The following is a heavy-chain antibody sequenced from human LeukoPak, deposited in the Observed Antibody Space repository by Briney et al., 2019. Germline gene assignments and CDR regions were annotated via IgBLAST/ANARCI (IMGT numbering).Heavy chain of an antibody. CDR1: GYTFTSYG. V-gene: IGHV1-18*01. Sequence: ASVKVSCKASGYTFTSYGISWVRQAPGQGLEWMGWISAYNGNTNYAQKFQGRVTMTEDTSTDTAYMELSSLRSEDTAVYYCATAITMVRGVIITRSDYWAREPWSPSPQ. CDR3: ATAITMVRGVIITRSDY. CDR2: ISAYNGNT. J-gene: IGHJ4*02. D-gene: IGHD3-10*01.